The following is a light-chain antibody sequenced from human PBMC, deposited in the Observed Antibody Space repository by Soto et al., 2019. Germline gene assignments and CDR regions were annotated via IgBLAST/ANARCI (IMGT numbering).Light chain of an antibody. CDR3: QLSDSSFT. CDR1: QAIGND. J-gene: IGKJ5*01. CDR2: AAS. Sequence: AIQMTQSPSSLSASVGDRVTITCRASQAIGNDLGWYQWKPGKAPKLLIYAASSLQNGVPSRFSGSGSATDFTLTISSLQPDDFATYYCQLSDSSFTFGQGTRLEIK. V-gene: IGKV1-6*01.